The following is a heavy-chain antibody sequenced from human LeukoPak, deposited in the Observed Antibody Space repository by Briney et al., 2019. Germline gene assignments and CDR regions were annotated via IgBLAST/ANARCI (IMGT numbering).Heavy chain of an antibody. CDR1: GFTFSSYW. J-gene: IGHJ4*02. Sequence: PGGSLRLSCAASGFTFSSYWMSWVRQAPGKGLEWVANIKQDGSEKYYVDSVKGRFTISRDNANNSLYLQMSSLRADDTAVYYCAKGGAFYSGSGSNRLFDYWGQGTLVTVSS. CDR3: AKGGAFYSGSGSNRLFDY. D-gene: IGHD3-10*01. CDR2: IKQDGSEK. V-gene: IGHV3-7*01.